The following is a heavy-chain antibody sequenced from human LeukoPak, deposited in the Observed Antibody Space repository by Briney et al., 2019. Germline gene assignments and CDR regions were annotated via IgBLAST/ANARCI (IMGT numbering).Heavy chain of an antibody. D-gene: IGHD4-17*01. CDR3: ARTAQTTVTHFDY. J-gene: IGHJ4*02. V-gene: IGHV3-11*01. CDR2: ISSSGSTI. Sequence: GGSLRLSRAASGFTFSDYYMSWIRQAPGKGLEWVSYISSSGSTIYYADSVKGRFTISRDNAKNSLYLQMNSLRAEDTAVYYCARTAQTTVTHFDYCGQGTLVTVSS. CDR1: GFTFSDYY.